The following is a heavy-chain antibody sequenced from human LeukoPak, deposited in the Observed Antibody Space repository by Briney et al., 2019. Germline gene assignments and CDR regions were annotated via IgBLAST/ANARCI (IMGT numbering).Heavy chain of an antibody. Sequence: ASVKVSCKASGGTFSSYAISWVRQAPGQGLEWMGGIIPIFGTANYAQKFQGRVTITADESTSTAYMELSSLRSEDTAVYYCARGNIAVADSGVYYYYYYGMDVWGQGTTVTVSS. CDR1: GGTFSSYA. D-gene: IGHD6-19*01. J-gene: IGHJ6*02. CDR3: ARGNIAVADSGVYYYYYYGMDV. V-gene: IGHV1-69*01. CDR2: IIPIFGTA.